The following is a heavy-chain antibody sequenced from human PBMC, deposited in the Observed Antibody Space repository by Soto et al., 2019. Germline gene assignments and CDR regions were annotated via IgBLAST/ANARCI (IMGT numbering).Heavy chain of an antibody. D-gene: IGHD6-13*01. J-gene: IGHJ1*01. V-gene: IGHV1-69*02. CDR2: IIPILGMA. CDR1: GGTFSSYT. CDR3: AGVDRQQLWKYFQH. Sequence: SVKVSCKASGGTFSSYTISWVRQAPGQGLEWMGRIIPILGMANYAQKFQGRVTITADKSTSTAYMELSSLRSEDTAVYYCAGVDRQQLWKYFQHWGQGTLVTVSS.